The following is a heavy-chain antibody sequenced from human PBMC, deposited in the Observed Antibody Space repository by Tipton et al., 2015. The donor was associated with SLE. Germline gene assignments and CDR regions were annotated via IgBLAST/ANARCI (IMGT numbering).Heavy chain of an antibody. CDR1: GFTFSTYE. CDR3: ARIGRESKQWYFDL. J-gene: IGHJ2*01. V-gene: IGHV3-48*03. CDR2: LSRSTGTT. Sequence: SLRLSCEASGFTFSTYEMIWVRQAPGKGLEWLSYLSRSTGTTYYADSAKGRLTISRDNAKNSLYLQMHSLRVEDTAIYYCARIGRESKQWYFDLWGRGTLVTVSS.